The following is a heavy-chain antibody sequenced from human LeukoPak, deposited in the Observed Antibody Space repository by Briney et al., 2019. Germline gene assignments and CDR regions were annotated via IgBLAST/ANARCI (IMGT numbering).Heavy chain of an antibody. Sequence: SVKVSCKASGGTFSSYAISWVRQAPGQGLEWMEGIIPIFGTANYAQKFQGRVTITADESTSTAYMELSSLRSEDTAVYYCAREYCSGGSCYGDDAFDIWGQGTMVTVSS. J-gene: IGHJ3*02. V-gene: IGHV1-69*13. CDR3: AREYCSGGSCYGDDAFDI. CDR1: GGTFSSYA. D-gene: IGHD2-15*01. CDR2: IIPIFGTA.